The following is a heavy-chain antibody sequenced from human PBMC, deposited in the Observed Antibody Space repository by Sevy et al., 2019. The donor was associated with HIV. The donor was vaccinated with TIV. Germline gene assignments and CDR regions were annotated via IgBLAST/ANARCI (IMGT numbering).Heavy chain of an antibody. J-gene: IGHJ3*01. Sequence: WGSLRLSCEASGFTFDKYWMSWVRQAPGKGLEWIGNIKHDGSEHFYVDSVKGRFTISRDNAKKSLYLQMSNLKAEDTAVYYCARGDYFDRTGLFTDAFEVWGRGTMVTVSS. CDR3: ARGDYFDRTGLFTDAFEV. D-gene: IGHD3-22*01. CDR1: GFTFDKYW. V-gene: IGHV3-7*04. CDR2: IKHDGSEH.